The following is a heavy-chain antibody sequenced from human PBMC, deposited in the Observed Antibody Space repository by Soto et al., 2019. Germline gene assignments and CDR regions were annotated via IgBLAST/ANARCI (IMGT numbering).Heavy chain of an antibody. Sequence: GGSLRLSCAASGFTFSSYWMSWVRQAPGKGLEWVANIKQDGSEKYYVDSVKGRFTISRDNAKNSLYLQMNSLRAEDTAVYYCARDTIEAFYYYSGMDVWGQGATVTVSS. CDR1: GFTFSSYW. CDR2: IKQDGSEK. V-gene: IGHV3-7*01. J-gene: IGHJ6*02. CDR3: ARDTIEAFYYYSGMDV. D-gene: IGHD2-2*01.